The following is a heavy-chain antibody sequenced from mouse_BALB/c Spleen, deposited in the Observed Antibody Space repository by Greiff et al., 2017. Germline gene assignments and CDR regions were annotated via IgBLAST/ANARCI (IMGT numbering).Heavy chain of an antibody. CDR1: GFTFSSFG. D-gene: IGHD2-2*01. V-gene: IGHV5-17*02. Sequence: EVMLVESGGGLVQPGGSRKLSCAASGFTFSSFGMHWVRQAPEKGLEWVAYISSGSSTIYYADTVKGRFTISRDNPKNTLFLQMTSLRSEDTAMYYCARDYYGYDADYWGQGTTLTVSS. CDR2: ISSGSSTI. CDR3: ARDYYGYDADY. J-gene: IGHJ2*01.